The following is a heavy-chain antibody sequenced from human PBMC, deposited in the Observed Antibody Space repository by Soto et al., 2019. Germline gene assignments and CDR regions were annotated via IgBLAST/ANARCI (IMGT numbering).Heavy chain of an antibody. D-gene: IGHD6-13*01. Sequence: QVQLVQSGAEVKKPGASVKVSCKASGYTFTSYGISWVRQAPGQGREWMGWSSAYNGNTNYAQKLQGTVTMTTDTATSIAYMELRSLRSDDTAVYYCARKATYSSSGYPGNYGMDDWGQGTTVTVSS. CDR1: GYTFTSYG. J-gene: IGHJ6*02. V-gene: IGHV1-18*01. CDR3: ARKATYSSSGYPGNYGMDD. CDR2: SSAYNGNT.